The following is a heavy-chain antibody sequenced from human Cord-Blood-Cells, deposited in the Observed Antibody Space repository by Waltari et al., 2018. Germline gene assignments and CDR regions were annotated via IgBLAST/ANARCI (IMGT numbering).Heavy chain of an antibody. D-gene: IGHD6-13*01. Sequence: QVQLVQSGAEVKKPGSSVKVSCTASGGTFSSYAIRRVRQAPGQGLEWKGGIIPIFGTANYAQKFQGRVTITADESTSTAYMELSSLRSEDTAVYYCARDSTYSSFDYWGQGTLVTVSS. CDR1: GGTFSSYA. J-gene: IGHJ4*02. CDR3: ARDSTYSSFDY. V-gene: IGHV1-69*01. CDR2: IIPIFGTA.